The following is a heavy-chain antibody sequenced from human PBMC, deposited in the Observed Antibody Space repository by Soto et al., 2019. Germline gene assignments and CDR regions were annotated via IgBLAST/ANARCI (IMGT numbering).Heavy chain of an antibody. Sequence: LRLSCAASGFTFSNAWMSWVRQAPGKGLAWVGRIKSKTDGGTTDYAAPVEGRFTISRDDSTNTLYLQMNSLKTEDTAVYYCTTDASSSGGFDYWGQGTLVTVSS. CDR3: TTDASSSGGFDY. CDR1: GFTFSNAW. D-gene: IGHD6-6*01. J-gene: IGHJ4*02. V-gene: IGHV3-15*01. CDR2: IKSKTDGGTT.